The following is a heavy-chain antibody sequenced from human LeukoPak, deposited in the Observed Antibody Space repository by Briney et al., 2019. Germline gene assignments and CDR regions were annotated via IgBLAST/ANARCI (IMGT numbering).Heavy chain of an antibody. D-gene: IGHD2-2*01. J-gene: IGHJ5*02. CDR3: ARGRYCSSANCYDWFDP. CDR2: IYYSGST. V-gene: IGHV4-39*07. Sequence: SETLSLTCTVSGGSISSSSYYWGWIRQPPGKGLEWIGSIYYSGSTYYNPSLKSRVTMSVDTSKKQFSLKLTSVTAADTAVYYCARGRYCSSANCYDWFDPWGQGTLVSVSS. CDR1: GGSISSSSYY.